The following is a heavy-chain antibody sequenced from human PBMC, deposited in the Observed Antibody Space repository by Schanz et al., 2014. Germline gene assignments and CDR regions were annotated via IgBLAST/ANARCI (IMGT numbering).Heavy chain of an antibody. CDR2: ISDSGDST. V-gene: IGHV3-11*01. Sequence: QVQLAESGGGLVKPGGSLRLSCAASGFTFSDYYMTWIRHAPGKGLEWVSDISDSGDSTHYADSVKGRLTISRDNAKSSLYLQMNSLRAEDTAVYYCAKDVRPVANTVHFYYMGVWGQGTTVTVSS. CDR3: AKDVRPVANTVHFYYMGV. CDR1: GFTFSDYY. D-gene: IGHD6-19*01. J-gene: IGHJ6*02.